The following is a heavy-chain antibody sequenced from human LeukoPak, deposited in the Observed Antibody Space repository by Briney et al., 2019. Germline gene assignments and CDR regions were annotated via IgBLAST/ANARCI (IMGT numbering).Heavy chain of an antibody. Sequence: GGSLRLSCAASGFTFSNYEMNWVRQAPGKGLEWVAHIKQDGSEKYYVDSVKGRFTISRDNGQNSLHLQMNSLRAEDTAVYYCVRLVDSAGVGYYYYYMDVWGKGTTVSVSS. CDR3: VRLVDSAGVGYYYYYMDV. CDR1: GFTFSNYE. J-gene: IGHJ6*03. CDR2: IKQDGSEK. V-gene: IGHV3-7*01. D-gene: IGHD3-3*01.